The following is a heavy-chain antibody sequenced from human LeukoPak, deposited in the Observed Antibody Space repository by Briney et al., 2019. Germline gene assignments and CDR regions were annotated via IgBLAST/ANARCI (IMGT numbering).Heavy chain of an antibody. CDR3: AGDSYCSGGSCYNPGFGY. J-gene: IGHJ4*02. CDR1: GGSISSSSYY. CDR2: IYYSGST. D-gene: IGHD2-15*01. V-gene: IGHV4-39*07. Sequence: SETLSLTCTVSGGSISSSSYYWGWIRQPPGKGLEWIGSIYYSGSTYYNPSLKSRVTISVDTSKDQFSLKLSSVTAADTAVYYCAGDSYCSGGSCYNPGFGYWGQGTLVTVSS.